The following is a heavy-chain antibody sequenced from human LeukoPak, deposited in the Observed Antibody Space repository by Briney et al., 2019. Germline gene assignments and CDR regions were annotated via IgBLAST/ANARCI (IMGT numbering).Heavy chain of an antibody. CDR2: ISHSGST. CDR1: GDSISSGGYY. J-gene: IGHJ5*02. Sequence: PSQTLSLTRTVSGDSISSGGYYWSWIRQPAGKGLEWFGEISHSGSTNYNPSLKSRVTISVDTSKNQFSLKLSSVTAADTAVYYCARTKVVQRYNWFDPWGQGTLVTVSS. V-gene: IGHV4-61*09. D-gene: IGHD2-2*01. CDR3: ARTKVVQRYNWFDP.